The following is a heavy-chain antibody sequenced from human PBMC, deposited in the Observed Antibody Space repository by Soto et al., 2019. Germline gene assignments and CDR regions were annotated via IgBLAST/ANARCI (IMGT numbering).Heavy chain of an antibody. J-gene: IGHJ5*02. CDR3: ARDTNSLDL. D-gene: IGHD2-8*01. Sequence: PWETLSLTCVVSSYSISSGFFWAWIRQPPGKGLEWVGSLYHTGDTHYNPSLRSQVSMSVDTSTNQFSLRLTSLTAADTAVYFCARDTNSLDLWGRGILVTVSS. V-gene: IGHV4-38-2*02. CDR2: LYHTGDT. CDR1: SYSISSGFF.